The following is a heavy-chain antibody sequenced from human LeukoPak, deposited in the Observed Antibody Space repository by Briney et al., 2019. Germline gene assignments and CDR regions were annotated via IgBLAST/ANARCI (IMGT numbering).Heavy chain of an antibody. CDR3: ARSLYYYDSSGYYHEAFDI. J-gene: IGHJ3*02. V-gene: IGHV1-69*13. CDR1: GYTFTSYG. D-gene: IGHD3-22*01. Sequence: ASVKVSCKASGYTFTSYGISWVRQAPGQGLEWMGGIIPIFGTANYAQKFQGRVTITADESTSTAYMELSSLRSEDTAVYYCARSLYYYDSSGYYHEAFDIWGQGTMVTVSS. CDR2: IIPIFGTA.